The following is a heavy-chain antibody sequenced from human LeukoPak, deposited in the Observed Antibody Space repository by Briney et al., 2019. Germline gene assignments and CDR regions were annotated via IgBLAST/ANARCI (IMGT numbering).Heavy chain of an antibody. CDR3: ARVTYSSTYFSFDY. Sequence: GGSLRLSCAASGFTVSNNYMGWVRQAPGKGLEWVSVIYSGGAIFNADSVEGRFIISRDTSKNILYLQMNSLRAEDTALYYCARVTYSSTYFSFDYWGQGTLVAVSS. J-gene: IGHJ4*02. V-gene: IGHV3-66*01. D-gene: IGHD6-13*01. CDR2: IYSGGAI. CDR1: GFTVSNNY.